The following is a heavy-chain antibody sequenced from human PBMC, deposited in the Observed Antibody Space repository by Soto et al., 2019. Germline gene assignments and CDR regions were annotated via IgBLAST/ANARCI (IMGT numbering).Heavy chain of an antibody. D-gene: IGHD3-3*01. V-gene: IGHV3-23*04. J-gene: IGHJ4*02. CDR1: GFTFRSSP. CDR2: IRNEGGSM. Sequence: EVQLVQSGGGLVQPGGSLRLSCAASGFTFRSSPMSWVRQVPGKGLEWISAIRNEGGSMSYVESVKGRFTISRDNSKNTSSLRMKNLRVEDTAIYYCVRDQYTMGDYWSAFSSDWGQGVQVIVSA. CDR3: VRDQYTMGDYWSAFSSD.